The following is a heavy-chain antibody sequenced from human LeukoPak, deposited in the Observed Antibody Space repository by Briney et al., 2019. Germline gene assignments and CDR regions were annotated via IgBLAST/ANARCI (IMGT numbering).Heavy chain of an antibody. D-gene: IGHD5-18*01. Sequence: SVKVSCKASGGTFGSYAISWVRQAPGQGLEWMGRIIPILGIANYAQKFQGRVTITADKSTSTAYMELSSLRSEDTAVYYCARGAAMVPYYYYYYGMDVWGQGTTVTVSS. V-gene: IGHV1-69*04. J-gene: IGHJ6*02. CDR1: GGTFGSYA. CDR2: IIPILGIA. CDR3: ARGAAMVPYYYYYYGMDV.